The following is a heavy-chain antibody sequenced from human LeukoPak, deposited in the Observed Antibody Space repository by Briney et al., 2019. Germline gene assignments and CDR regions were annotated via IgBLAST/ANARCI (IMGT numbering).Heavy chain of an antibody. V-gene: IGHV3-21*01. J-gene: IGHJ4*02. CDR2: ISSSSSYI. CDR1: GFTFSSYS. CDR3: ARSMTTVTTFDY. D-gene: IGHD4-17*01. Sequence: GGSLRLSCAASGFTFSSYSMNWVRQAPGKGLEWVSSISSSSSYIYYADSVKGRFTISRDDAKNSLYLQMNSLRAEDTAVYYCARSMTTVTTFDYWGQGTLVTVSS.